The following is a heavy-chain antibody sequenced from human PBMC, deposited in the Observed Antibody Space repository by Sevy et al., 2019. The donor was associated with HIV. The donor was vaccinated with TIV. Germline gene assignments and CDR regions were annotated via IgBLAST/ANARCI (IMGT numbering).Heavy chain of an antibody. CDR3: ARNGMVRGVIILYYFDY. CDR1: GYTFTSYG. CDR2: ISAYNGNT. V-gene: IGHV1-18*01. J-gene: IGHJ4*02. Sequence: ASVKVSCKASGYTFTSYGISWVRQAPGQGLEWMGWISAYNGNTNYAQKLQGRGTMTTDTSTSTAYMELRSLRSDDTAVYYCARNGMVRGVIILYYFDYWGQGTLVTVSS. D-gene: IGHD3-10*01.